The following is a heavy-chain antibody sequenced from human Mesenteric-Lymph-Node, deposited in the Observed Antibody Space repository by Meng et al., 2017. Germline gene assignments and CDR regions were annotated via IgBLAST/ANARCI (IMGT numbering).Heavy chain of an antibody. V-gene: IGHV4-4*07. CDR1: GGSISTYY. J-gene: IGHJ4*01. D-gene: IGHD2-8*02. CDR3: AGDSTGHLLHY. Sequence: GSLRLSCTVSGGSISTYYWSWTRQPAGKGLEWIGRMYSSGSTNYSPSLKSRVTMSVDTSKNQFSLQLSSVTAADTAVYYCAGDSTGHLLHYWGQGTLVTVSS. CDR2: MYSSGST.